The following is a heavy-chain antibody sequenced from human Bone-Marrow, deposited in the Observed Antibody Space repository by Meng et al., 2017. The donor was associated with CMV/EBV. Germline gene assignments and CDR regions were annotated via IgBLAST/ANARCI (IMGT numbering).Heavy chain of an antibody. CDR2: ISSSSDTI. D-gene: IGHD2-2*01. Sequence: LSLTCAASGFVFSTYSMNWVRQAPGKGLEWISFISSSSDTIYYADSVKGRFTTSRDNAKNSLYLQMNSLRVDDTAVYYCAREGCTSTTCYPLSDIYLWGQGNLVNVDS. J-gene: IGHJ4*02. CDR1: GFVFSTYS. CDR3: AREGCTSTTCYPLSDIYL. V-gene: IGHV3-48*04.